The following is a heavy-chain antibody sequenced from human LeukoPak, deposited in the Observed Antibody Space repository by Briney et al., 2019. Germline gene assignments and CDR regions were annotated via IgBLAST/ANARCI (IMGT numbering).Heavy chain of an antibody. CDR2: INPSGGST. D-gene: IGHD2-15*01. J-gene: IGHJ4*02. V-gene: IGHV1-46*01. CDR1: GYTFTIYY. Sequence: GASVTVSFTASGYTFTIYYMHWVRQAPGQGREWMGIINPSGGSTSYSQKFQGRVTMTSDTSTSTVYMELSSLRSEDTAVYYCARRYCSGGSCYYLDYWGQGTLVTVSS. CDR3: ARRYCSGGSCYYLDY.